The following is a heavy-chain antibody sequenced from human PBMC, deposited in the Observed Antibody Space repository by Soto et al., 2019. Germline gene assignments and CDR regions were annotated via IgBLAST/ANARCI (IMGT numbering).Heavy chain of an antibody. J-gene: IGHJ5*02. Sequence: AGGSLRLSCAASGFTVSINYMSWVRHAPGKGLEWVSIIYAGGSTYYADSVKGRFTISRDNSKNTLYLQMNSLRAEDTAVYYCAGLIVVRAGPNWFDPWGQGTLVTVSS. CDR2: IYAGGST. CDR3: AGLIVVRAGPNWFDP. D-gene: IGHD3-22*01. CDR1: GFTVSINY. V-gene: IGHV3-53*01.